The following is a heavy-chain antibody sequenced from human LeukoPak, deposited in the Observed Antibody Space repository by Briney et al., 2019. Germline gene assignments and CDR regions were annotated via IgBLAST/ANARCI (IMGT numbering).Heavy chain of an antibody. D-gene: IGHD2-21*01. V-gene: IGHV4-38-2*02. Sequence: SETLSLTCTVSGYSISSGYYWGWIRQPPGKGLEWIGSIYHSGSTNYNPSLKSRVTISVDTSKNQFSLKLSSVTAADTAVYYCARDGTYCGGDCYDYWGQGTLVTVSS. CDR1: GYSISSGYY. CDR3: ARDGTYCGGDCYDY. CDR2: IYHSGST. J-gene: IGHJ4*02.